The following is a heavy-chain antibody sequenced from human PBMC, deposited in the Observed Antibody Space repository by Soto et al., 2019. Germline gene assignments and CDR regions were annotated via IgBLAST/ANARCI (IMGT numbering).Heavy chain of an antibody. Sequence: VLLQESGPGAMKPSQTLSLTCTVIGDSVSSNNYYWSWIRQRPGKGLEWIGYIHYSGDSYDNPSLTSRFTMSMDVSKNQFSLNLRSVTAADTAIYYCARDVNDSSGSQGFDYWGQGTLVTVSS. CDR1: GDSVSSNNYY. V-gene: IGHV4-31*03. D-gene: IGHD3-22*01. CDR3: ARDVNDSSGSQGFDY. CDR2: IHYSGDS. J-gene: IGHJ4*02.